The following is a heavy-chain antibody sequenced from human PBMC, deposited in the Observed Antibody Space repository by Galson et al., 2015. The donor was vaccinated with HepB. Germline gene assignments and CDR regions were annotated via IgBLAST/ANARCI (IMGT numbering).Heavy chain of an antibody. CDR2: INTNTGNP. V-gene: IGHV7-4-1*02. Sequence: SVKVSCKASGYTFTSYAMNWVRQAPGQGLEWMGWINTNTGNPTYAQGLTGRFVFSLDTSVSTAYLQISSLKAEDTAVYYCARGSDNIVATIDYWGQGTLVTVSS. J-gene: IGHJ4*02. D-gene: IGHD5-12*01. CDR3: ARGSDNIVATIDY. CDR1: GYTFTSYA.